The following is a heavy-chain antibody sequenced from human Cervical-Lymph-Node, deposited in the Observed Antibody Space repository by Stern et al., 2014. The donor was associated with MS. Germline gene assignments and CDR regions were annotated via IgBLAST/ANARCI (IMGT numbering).Heavy chain of an antibody. D-gene: IGHD3-3*01. Sequence: DQLVESGGDLVKPGGSLRLSCAASGFTFSGYYMHWVRQAPGQGPEWVSCLHGNDDAIFYADSVKGRFTMSRDNAKNSLYLQMNSLRVEDTAVYFCARSDFWNAYYAYSWGQGTLVTVSS. CDR1: GFTFSGYY. CDR3: ARSDFWNAYYAYS. J-gene: IGHJ5*01. CDR2: LHGNDDAI. V-gene: IGHV3-11*01.